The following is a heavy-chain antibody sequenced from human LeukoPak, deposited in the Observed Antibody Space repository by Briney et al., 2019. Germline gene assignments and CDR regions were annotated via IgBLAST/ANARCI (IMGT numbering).Heavy chain of an antibody. CDR2: IHIIDTEN. V-gene: IGHV5-51*01. Sequence: GESLKISCNGAGYFFTSDWIGWVRQLGGKGLGWRGIIHIIDTENTDSPSYHGQATISADKSIRPAYLQWSSLKASDTAMYYCARLFGPILSGAFDIWGQGTMVTVSS. CDR1: GYFFTSDW. J-gene: IGHJ3*02. D-gene: IGHD3-3*01. CDR3: ARLFGPILSGAFDI.